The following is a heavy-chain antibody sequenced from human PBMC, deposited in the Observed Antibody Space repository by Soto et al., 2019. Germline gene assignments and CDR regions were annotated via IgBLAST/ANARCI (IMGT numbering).Heavy chain of an antibody. V-gene: IGHV4-59*08. CDR1: GGLISSYY. D-gene: IGHD6-19*01. CDR2: IYYSGNT. CDR3: ASHYRRRGWEWATEPPFDY. Sequence: SETLSLTCNVSGGLISSYYWSWIRQPPGKGLEWIGYIYYSGNTNYNSSLESRVTISVDTSKNQISLRLSSVIATDTAVYYCASHYRRRGWEWATEPPFDYWGQGTLVTVSS. J-gene: IGHJ4*02.